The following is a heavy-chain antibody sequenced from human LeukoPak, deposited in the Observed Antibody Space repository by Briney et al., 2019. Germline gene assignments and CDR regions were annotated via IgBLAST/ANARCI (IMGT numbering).Heavy chain of an antibody. CDR1: GYPFTSYY. D-gene: IGHD1-26*01. J-gene: IGHJ4*02. V-gene: IGHV1-46*01. CDR3: ATEPLGIVGATRSWSVDY. CDR2: INPSGGST. Sequence: GASVKVSCKASGYPFTSYYMHWVRQAPGQGLEWMGIINPSGGSTIYAQKFQGRVTMTEDTSTDTAYMELSSLRSEDTAVYYCATEPLGIVGATRSWSVDYWGQGTLVTVSS.